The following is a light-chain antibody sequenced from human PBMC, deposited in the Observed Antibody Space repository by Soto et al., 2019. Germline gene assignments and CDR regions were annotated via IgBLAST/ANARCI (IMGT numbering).Light chain of an antibody. J-gene: IGLJ1*01. CDR3: SLYTSENTYV. V-gene: IGLV2-18*01. Sequence: QSALTQPPSASGSPGQSVTISCTGTSSDFVSYNRVSWYQQPPGTAPKLVIYEANNRPSGVPDRFPGSKSGNTASLTISGLQAADDADYYCSLYTSENTYVFGTGTKVTVL. CDR2: EAN. CDR1: SSDFVSYNR.